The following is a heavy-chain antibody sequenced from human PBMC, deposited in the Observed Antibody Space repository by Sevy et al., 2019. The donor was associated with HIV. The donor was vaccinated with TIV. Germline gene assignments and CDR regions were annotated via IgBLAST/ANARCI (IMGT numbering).Heavy chain of an antibody. Sequence: SETLSLSCTVSVSSGPISTSNSYWGWIRQPPGKGLEWIGSVHYRGSTYYHPSLKSRVTISIHTSRNLFSLELKSVTAADTAFYFCARHDGVNTEYFDSWGRGILVTVSS. CDR2: VHYRGST. CDR3: ARHDGVNTEYFDS. J-gene: IGHJ4*02. D-gene: IGHD4-17*01. V-gene: IGHV4-39*01. CDR1: VSSGPISTSNSY.